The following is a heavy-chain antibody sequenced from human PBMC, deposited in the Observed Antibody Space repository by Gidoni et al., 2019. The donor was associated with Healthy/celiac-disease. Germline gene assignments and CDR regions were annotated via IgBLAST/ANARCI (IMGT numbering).Heavy chain of an antibody. CDR1: GFSFSSYA. J-gene: IGHJ4*02. V-gene: IGHV3-23*01. CDR3: AKDRGYYDFWSGYIN. D-gene: IGHD3-3*01. Sequence: EVQLLESGGGLVQPGGSLRLSCAASGFSFSSYAMSWVRQAPGKGLEGVSAISGSGGSTYYADSVKGRFTISRDNSKNTLYLQMNSLRAEDTAVYYCAKDRGYYDFWSGYINWGQGTLVTVSS. CDR2: ISGSGGST.